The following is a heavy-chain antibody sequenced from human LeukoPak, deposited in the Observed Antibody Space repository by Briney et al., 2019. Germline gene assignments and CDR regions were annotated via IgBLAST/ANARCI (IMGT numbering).Heavy chain of an antibody. CDR1: GGTFSSYA. D-gene: IGHD3-10*01. Sequence: ASVKVSCKASGGTFSSYAISWVRQAPGQGLEWMGRIIPILGIANYAQKFQGRVTITADKSTSTAYMELSSLRSEDTAVYYCARDYYGSGSYYAIDYWGQGTLVTVSS. CDR2: IIPILGIA. J-gene: IGHJ4*02. V-gene: IGHV1-69*04. CDR3: ARDYYGSGSYYAIDY.